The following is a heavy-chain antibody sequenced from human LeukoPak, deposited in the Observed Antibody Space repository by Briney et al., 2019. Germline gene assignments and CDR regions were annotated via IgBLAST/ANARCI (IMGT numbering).Heavy chain of an antibody. CDR3: ARDSDRGRYCSGGSCPHYYYYGMDV. CDR2: TSSDLNVK. J-gene: IGHJ6*02. Sequence: PGGSLRLSCAASGFTFRNYVIHWVRQAPGKGLEWVAVTSSDLNVKLYADSVKGRFTISRDNSRSTLYLQMNSLRPEDTAIYYCARDSDRGRYCSGGSCPHYYYYGMDVWGQGTTVTVSS. V-gene: IGHV3-30-3*01. D-gene: IGHD2-15*01. CDR1: GFTFRNYV.